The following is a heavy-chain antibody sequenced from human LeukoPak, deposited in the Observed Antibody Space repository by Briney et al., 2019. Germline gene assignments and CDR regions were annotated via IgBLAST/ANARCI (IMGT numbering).Heavy chain of an antibody. CDR3: AKVPLTWLVRDYYYMDV. CDR2: ISGSGGST. CDR1: GLAFSSYA. V-gene: IGHV3-23*01. Sequence: GGSLRLSCAASGLAFSSYAMSWVRQAAGKGLEWVSGISGSGGSTYYADSVKGRFTISRDNSNNTLYPQMNSLRAEDTAVYYCAKVPLTWLVRDYYYMDVWGKGTTVTVSS. J-gene: IGHJ6*03. D-gene: IGHD2-21*01.